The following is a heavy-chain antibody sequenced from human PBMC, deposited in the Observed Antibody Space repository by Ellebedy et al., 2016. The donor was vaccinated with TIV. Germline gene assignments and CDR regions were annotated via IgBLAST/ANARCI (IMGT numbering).Heavy chain of an antibody. Sequence: AASVKVSCKASGYTFTSYAVHWVRQAPGQRLEWMGWINAGNGNTKYSQKFQGRVTITRDTSASTAYMELSSLRSEDTAVYYCARDRGHDYGDYVHNWFDPWGQGTLVTVSS. D-gene: IGHD4-17*01. V-gene: IGHV1-3*01. CDR2: INAGNGNT. CDR3: ARDRGHDYGDYVHNWFDP. J-gene: IGHJ5*02. CDR1: GYTFTSYA.